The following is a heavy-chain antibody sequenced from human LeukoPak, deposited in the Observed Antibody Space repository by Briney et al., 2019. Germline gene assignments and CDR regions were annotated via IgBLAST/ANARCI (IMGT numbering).Heavy chain of an antibody. D-gene: IGHD3-22*01. V-gene: IGHV3-23*01. CDR3: AKDWYYYDSSGLYFDY. CDR2: ISGSGGST. CDR1: GFTFSSYA. Sequence: GGSLRLSCAASGFTFSSYAMSWVRQAPGKGLEWVSAISGSGGSTYYADSVKGRFTISRDNSKNTLYLQMNSLRAEDTAVYYCAKDWYYYDSSGLYFDYWGQGTLVTVSS. J-gene: IGHJ4*02.